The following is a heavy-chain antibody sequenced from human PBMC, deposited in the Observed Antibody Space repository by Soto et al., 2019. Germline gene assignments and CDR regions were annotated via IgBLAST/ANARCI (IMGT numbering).Heavy chain of an antibody. Sequence: PSETLPLTCTVSGGSSSSYYWSWIRQPPGKGLEWIGYIYYSGSTNYNPSLKSRVTISVDTSKNQFSLKLSSVTAADTAVYNCAKEPVGPDWYFDLWGRGTLVTVSS. V-gene: IGHV4-59*01. CDR1: GGSSSSYY. J-gene: IGHJ2*01. CDR3: AKEPVGPDWYFDL. CDR2: IYYSGST.